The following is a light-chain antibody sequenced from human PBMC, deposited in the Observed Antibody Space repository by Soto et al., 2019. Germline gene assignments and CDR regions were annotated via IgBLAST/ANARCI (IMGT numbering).Light chain of an antibody. CDR2: EIN. Sequence: QSALTQPPSASGSPGQSVTISCTGTSSDVGAYDYVSWYQQHPGKAPKLMIYEINKRPSGVPDRFSGSKSGNTASLTVSGLQAEDEADYYCSSYTSSNTVVFGGGTKLTVL. J-gene: IGLJ2*01. V-gene: IGLV2-8*01. CDR3: SSYTSSNTVV. CDR1: SSDVGAYDY.